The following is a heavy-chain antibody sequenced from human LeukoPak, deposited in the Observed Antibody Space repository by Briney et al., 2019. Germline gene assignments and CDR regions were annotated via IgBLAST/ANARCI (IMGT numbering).Heavy chain of an antibody. Sequence: SVKVSCKASGGTFSSYAISWVRQAPGQGLEWMGRIIPIFGTANYAQKFQGRVTITTDESTSTAYMELSSLRSEDTAVYYCARTYGGTSLDSKYNWFDPWGQGTLVTMSS. J-gene: IGHJ5*02. D-gene: IGHD4-23*01. V-gene: IGHV1-69*05. CDR2: IIPIFGTA. CDR1: GGTFSSYA. CDR3: ARTYGGTSLDSKYNWFDP.